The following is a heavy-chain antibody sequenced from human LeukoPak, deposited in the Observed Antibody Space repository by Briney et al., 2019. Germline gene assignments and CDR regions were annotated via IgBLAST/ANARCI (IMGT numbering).Heavy chain of an antibody. CDR2: ISCRSSYI. J-gene: IGHJ4*02. CDR1: GFTFCSYS. V-gene: IGHV3-21*01. Sequence: GGSLRLSCAASGFTFCSYSMNWVRQAPGKGLEWVSSISCRSSYIYYADSVKGRFTISRDNAKNSLYLQMNSLRAEDTAVYYCARGSGTHGEYYFDYWGQGTLVTVSS. D-gene: IGHD1-1*01. CDR3: ARGSGTHGEYYFDY.